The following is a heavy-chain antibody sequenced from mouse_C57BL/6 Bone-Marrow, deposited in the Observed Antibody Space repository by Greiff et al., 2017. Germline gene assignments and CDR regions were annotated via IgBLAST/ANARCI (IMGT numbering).Heavy chain of an antibody. V-gene: IGHV1-64*01. CDR2: IHPNSGST. CDR3: ARRELYWYFDV. CDR1: GYTFTSYW. J-gene: IGHJ1*03. Sequence: QVQLQQPGAELVKPGASVKLSCKASGYTFTSYWMHWVKQRPGQGLEWIGMIHPNSGSTNYNEKFKSKATLTVDKSSSTAYMQLSSLTSEDSAVYYCARRELYWYFDVWGTGTTVTGSS.